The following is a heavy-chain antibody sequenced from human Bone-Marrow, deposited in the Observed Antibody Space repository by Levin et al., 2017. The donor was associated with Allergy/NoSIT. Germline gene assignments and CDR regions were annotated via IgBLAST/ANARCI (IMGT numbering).Heavy chain of an antibody. Sequence: LSLTCAASGFTFSSYAMHWVRQAPGKGLEWVAVISYDGSNKYYADSVKGRFTISRDNSKNTLYLQMNSLRAEDTAVYYCASLNSTRFDYWGQGTLVTVSS. CDR1: GFTFSSYA. J-gene: IGHJ4*02. D-gene: IGHD6-13*01. CDR3: ASLNSTRFDY. CDR2: ISYDGSNK. V-gene: IGHV3-30-3*01.